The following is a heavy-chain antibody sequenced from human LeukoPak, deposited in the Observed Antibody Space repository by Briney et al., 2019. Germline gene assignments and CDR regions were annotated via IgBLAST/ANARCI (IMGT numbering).Heavy chain of an antibody. CDR3: ARVWYCGGENDAFDI. CDR2: IDWDDDK. V-gene: IGHV2-70*04. CDR1: GFSLSTSGMR. J-gene: IGHJ3*02. Sequence: ESGPALVKPTQTLTLTCTFSGFSLSTSGMRVSWIRQPPGKALEWLARIDWDDDKYYSTSLKARLTLSKDTSKNQVVLTMTNMDPVDTATYYCARVWYCGGENDAFDIWGQGTMVTVSS. D-gene: IGHD2-21*01.